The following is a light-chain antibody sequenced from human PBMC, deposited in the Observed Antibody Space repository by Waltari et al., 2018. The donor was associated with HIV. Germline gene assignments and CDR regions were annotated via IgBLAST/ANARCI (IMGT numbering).Light chain of an antibody. CDR3: VQTSHWPPNT. J-gene: IGKJ2*01. V-gene: IGKV2-30*01. CDR2: KVS. CDR1: QSLVYSDGNTY. Sequence: VVMTQSPLSLPVTLGQPASISCRSSQSLVYSDGNTYLSWFQQRPGQSPRRLIYKVSFRDSGVPDRFSGSGSGSDFTLSISRVEAEDVGVYYCVQTSHWPPNTFGQGTKLEIK.